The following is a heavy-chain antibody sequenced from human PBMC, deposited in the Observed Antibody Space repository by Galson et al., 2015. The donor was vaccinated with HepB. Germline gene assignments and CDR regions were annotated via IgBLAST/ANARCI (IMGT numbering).Heavy chain of an antibody. D-gene: IGHD3-22*01. Sequence: SLRLSCAASGFTFSSYAMSWVRQAPGKGLEWVSAISGSGGSTYYADSVKGRFTISRDNSKNTLYLQMNSLRAEDTAVYYCAKRPYSSGYYFDYWGQGTLVTVSS. CDR2: ISGSGGST. CDR1: GFTFSSYA. V-gene: IGHV3-23*01. J-gene: IGHJ4*02. CDR3: AKRPYSSGYYFDY.